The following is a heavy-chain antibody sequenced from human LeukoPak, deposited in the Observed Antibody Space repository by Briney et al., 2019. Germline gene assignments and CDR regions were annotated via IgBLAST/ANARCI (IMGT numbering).Heavy chain of an antibody. CDR1: GFTFSSYS. V-gene: IGHV3-7*01. D-gene: IGHD3-22*01. Sequence: GGSLRLSCAASGFTFSSYSMSWVRQAPGKGLEWVANIKQDGSEKYYVDSVKGRFTISRDNAKNSLYLQMNSLRAEDTAVYYCARDYYYDSSGMEDAFDIWGQGTMVTVSS. CDR2: IKQDGSEK. J-gene: IGHJ3*02. CDR3: ARDYYYDSSGMEDAFDI.